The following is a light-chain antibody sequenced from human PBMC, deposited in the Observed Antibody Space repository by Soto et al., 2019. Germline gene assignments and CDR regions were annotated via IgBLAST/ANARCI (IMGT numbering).Light chain of an antibody. V-gene: IGKV1-39*01. CDR2: AAS. CDR3: QQSYKTPP. CDR1: ESMSIY. Sequence: DIQLTQSPSSLSASVGDRVTITCRASESMSIYLNWYQHKPGKAPKLLIYAASSLQSGVPSRFSGSGSGTDFTLTISSLQLEDFATYYCQQSYKTPPFGQGTKVEIK. J-gene: IGKJ1*01.